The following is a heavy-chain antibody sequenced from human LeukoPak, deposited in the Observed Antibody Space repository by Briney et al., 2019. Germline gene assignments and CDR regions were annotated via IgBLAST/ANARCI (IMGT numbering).Heavy chain of an antibody. CDR3: AKPRTTGLGWAQFDY. CDR2: IFSGGNT. V-gene: IGHV3-53*01. Sequence: GGSPRLSCAAPGFIVSSNYMSLVRPAPGKGLEWVSAIFSGGNTYYADSVKGRWTISRDNSRNTLYLEMNSLRPEDTAIYYCAKPRTTGLGWAQFDYWGQGSLVTVSS. J-gene: IGHJ4*02. D-gene: IGHD2-8*02. CDR1: GFIVSSNY.